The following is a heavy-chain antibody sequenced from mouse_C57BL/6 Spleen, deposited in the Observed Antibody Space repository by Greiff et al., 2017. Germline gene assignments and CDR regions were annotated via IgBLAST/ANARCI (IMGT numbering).Heavy chain of an antibody. CDR2: IYPGGGYT. Sequence: LEESGAELVRPGTSVKMSCKASGYTFTNYWIGWAQQRPGHGLEWIGDIYPGGGYTNYNEKFKGKATLTADKSSSTAYMQFSSLTSEDSAIYYCARDGSTSYFDYWGQGTTLTVSS. V-gene: IGHV1-63*01. CDR1: GYTFTNYW. D-gene: IGHD2-3*01. J-gene: IGHJ2*01. CDR3: ARDGSTSYFDY.